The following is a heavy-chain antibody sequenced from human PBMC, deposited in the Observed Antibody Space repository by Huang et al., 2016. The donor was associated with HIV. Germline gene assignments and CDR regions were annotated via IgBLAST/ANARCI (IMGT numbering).Heavy chain of an antibody. CDR2: FDPEKGEI. Sequence: ELAMHWVRQAPGKGLEWMGGFDPEKGEIVYAKKFQGRVTMTEETSTDTAYLEMRNVRSEDTAMYFCTAGDFGDYEPLDYWGQGTLITVTS. CDR1: ELA. J-gene: IGHJ4*02. D-gene: IGHD4-17*01. CDR3: TAGDFGDYEPLDY. V-gene: IGHV1-24*01.